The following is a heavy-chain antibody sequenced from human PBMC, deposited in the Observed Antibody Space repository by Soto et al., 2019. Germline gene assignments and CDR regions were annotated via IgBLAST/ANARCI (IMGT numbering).Heavy chain of an antibody. CDR1: CGSCSGYY. V-gene: IGHV4-34*01. Sequence: TLSHTWAVDCGSCSGYYWSWILHPPLKLLEFIWEINHSGSTNYNPSLKSRVTISVDTSKNQFSLKLSSVTAADTAVYYCARGRGTDCSSTSRPYYYDMEVWGKGTTVTVSS. D-gene: IGHD2-2*01. CDR3: ARGRGTDCSSTSRPYYYDMEV. J-gene: IGHJ6*03. CDR2: INHSGST.